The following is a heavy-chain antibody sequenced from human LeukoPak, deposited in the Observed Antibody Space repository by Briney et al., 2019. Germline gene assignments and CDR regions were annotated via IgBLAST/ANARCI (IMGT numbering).Heavy chain of an antibody. V-gene: IGHV5-51*01. CDR1: GYSLTSYW. D-gene: IGHD3-3*01. Sequence: GESLKISCKGSGYSLTSYWIGWVRQMPGKGLEWMGIIYPGDSDTRYSPSFQGQVTISADKPISTAYLQWSSLKASDTAMYYCARQRVLRFLEWFHWFDPWGQGTLVTVSS. CDR3: ARQRVLRFLEWFHWFDP. J-gene: IGHJ5*02. CDR2: IYPGDSDT.